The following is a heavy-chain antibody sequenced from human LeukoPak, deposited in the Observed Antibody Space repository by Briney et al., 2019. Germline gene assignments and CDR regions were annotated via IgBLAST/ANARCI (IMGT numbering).Heavy chain of an antibody. J-gene: IGHJ6*03. V-gene: IGHV1-69*13. Sequence: ASVKVSCKASGGTFSSYAISWVRQAPGQGLEWMGGIIPIFGTANYAQKFQGRVTITADESTSTAYMELSSLRSEDTAVYYCARDPGQQLPHNYYYYYMDVWGKGTTVTVSS. CDR3: ARDPGQQLPHNYYYYYMDV. D-gene: IGHD6-13*01. CDR1: GGTFSSYA. CDR2: IIPIFGTA.